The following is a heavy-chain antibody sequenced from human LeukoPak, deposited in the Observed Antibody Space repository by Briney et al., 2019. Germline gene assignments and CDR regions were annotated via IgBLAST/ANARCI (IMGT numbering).Heavy chain of an antibody. CDR2: IYHSGST. CDR1: GYSISSGYY. V-gene: IGHV4-38-2*02. D-gene: IGHD4-17*01. J-gene: IGHJ4*02. Sequence: PSETLSLTCTVSGYSISSGYYWGWIRQPPGKGLEWIGSIYHSGSTYYNPSLKSRVTISVDTSKNQFSLKLSSVTAADTAVYYCARGDYGDYGRLDYWGQGTLVTVS. CDR3: ARGDYGDYGRLDY.